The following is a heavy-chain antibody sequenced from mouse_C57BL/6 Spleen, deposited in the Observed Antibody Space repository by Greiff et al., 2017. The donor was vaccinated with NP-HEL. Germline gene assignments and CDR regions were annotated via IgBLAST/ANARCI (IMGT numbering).Heavy chain of an antibody. J-gene: IGHJ3*01. CDR2: ISSGGDYI. CDR1: GFTFSSYA. CDR3: TRDGPAWFAY. V-gene: IGHV5-9-1*02. D-gene: IGHD2-3*01. Sequence: EVQGVESGEGLVKPGGSLKLSCAASGFTFSSYAMSWVRQTPEKRLEWVAYISSGGDYIYYADTVKGRFTISRDNARNTLYLQMSSLKSEDTAMYYCTRDGPAWFAYWGQGTLVTVSA.